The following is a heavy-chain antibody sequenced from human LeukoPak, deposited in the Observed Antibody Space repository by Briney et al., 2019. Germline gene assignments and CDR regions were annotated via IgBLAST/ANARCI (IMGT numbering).Heavy chain of an antibody. CDR3: ARGSYCSGGSCLYNWFDP. V-gene: IGHV4-38-2*02. D-gene: IGHD2-15*01. CDR1: GYSISSGNY. J-gene: IGHJ5*02. CDR2: IYHSGST. Sequence: PSETLSLTCSVSGYSISSGNYWGWIRLPPGKGLQWIGSIYHSGSTYYNPSLKSRVTISVDTSKNQFSLKLSSVTAADTAVYYCARGSYCSGGSCLYNWFDPWGQGTLVTVSS.